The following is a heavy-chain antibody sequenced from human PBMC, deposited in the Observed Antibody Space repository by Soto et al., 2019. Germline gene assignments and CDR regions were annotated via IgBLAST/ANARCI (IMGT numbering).Heavy chain of an antibody. D-gene: IGHD2-21*02. CDR2: SHENVNT. CDR1: GDSISSYY. J-gene: IGHJ4*02. Sequence: QVQLQESGPGLVKPSETLSLTCTVSGDSISSYYWSWIRQPPGKGLEWIGYSHENVNTNYNPSLKSRVTISVDTSKNQFSLRLNSVTAADTAVYYCARRDSQFDYWGQGTLVTVSS. V-gene: IGHV4-59*08. CDR3: ARRDSQFDY.